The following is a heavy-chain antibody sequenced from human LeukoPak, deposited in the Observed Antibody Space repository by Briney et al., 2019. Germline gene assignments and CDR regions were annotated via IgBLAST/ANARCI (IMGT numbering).Heavy chain of an antibody. CDR1: GFTSRNYA. D-gene: IGHD1/OR15-1a*01. Sequence: GGSLRLSCAASGFTSRNYAMYWVRQAPGRGLEWAAVVSFDGNTTFYSDSVKGRFAISRDNSKNTLYLEMNSLRPEDTAVYYCARFRAATTRFDYWGQGTLVTVSS. CDR3: ARFRAATTRFDY. CDR2: VSFDGNTT. V-gene: IGHV3-30*09. J-gene: IGHJ4*02.